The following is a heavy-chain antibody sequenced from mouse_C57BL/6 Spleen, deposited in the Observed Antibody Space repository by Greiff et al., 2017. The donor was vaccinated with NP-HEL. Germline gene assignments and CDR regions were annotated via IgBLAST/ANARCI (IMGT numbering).Heavy chain of an antibody. Sequence: QVQLQESGAELARPGASVKLSCKASGYTFTSYGISWVKQRTGQGLEWIGEIYPRSGNTYYNEKFKGKATLTADKSSSTAYMELRSLTSEDSAVYFCARVGLLGAMDYWGQGTSVTVSS. V-gene: IGHV1-81*01. D-gene: IGHD2-3*01. CDR1: GYTFTSYG. CDR2: IYPRSGNT. CDR3: ARVGLLGAMDY. J-gene: IGHJ4*01.